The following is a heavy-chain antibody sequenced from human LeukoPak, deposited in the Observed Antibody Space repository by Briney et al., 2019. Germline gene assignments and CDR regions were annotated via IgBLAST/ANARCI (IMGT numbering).Heavy chain of an antibody. CDR2: ISSSSSYI. CDR1: GFTFSSYS. Sequence: GGSLRLSCAASGFTFSSYSMNWVRQAPGKGLEWVSSISSSSSYIYYADSVKGRFTISRDNAKNSLYLQMNSLRAEDTAVYYCAGGAYCSGGSCYSISWGQGTLVTVSS. J-gene: IGHJ4*02. CDR3: AGGAYCSGGSCYSIS. D-gene: IGHD2-15*01. V-gene: IGHV3-21*01.